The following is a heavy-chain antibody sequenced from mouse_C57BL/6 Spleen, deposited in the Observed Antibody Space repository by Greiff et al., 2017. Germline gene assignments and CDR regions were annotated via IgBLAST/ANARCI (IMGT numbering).Heavy chain of an antibody. CDR2: ISNLAYSI. CDR1: GFTFSDYG. V-gene: IGHV5-15*01. CDR3: ARQDDYDAFAY. J-gene: IGHJ3*01. Sequence: EVKVVESGGGLVQPGGSLKLSCAASGFTFSDYGMAWVRQAPRKGPEWVAFISNLAYSIYYADTVTGRFTISRENAKNTLYLEMSSLRSEDTAMYYCARQDDYDAFAYWGQGTLVTVSA. D-gene: IGHD2-4*01.